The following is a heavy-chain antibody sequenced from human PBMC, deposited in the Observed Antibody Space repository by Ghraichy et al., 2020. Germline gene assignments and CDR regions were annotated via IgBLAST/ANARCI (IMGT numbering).Heavy chain of an antibody. CDR1: GFTFSSYS. CDR2: ISSSSSTI. Sequence: GGSLRLSCAASGFTFSSYSMNWVRQAPGKGLEWVSYISSSSSTIYYADSVKGRFTISRDNAKNSLYLQMNSLRDEDTAVYYCARENGEYCSGGSCYWGRWFAPWGQGTLVTVSS. J-gene: IGHJ5*02. CDR3: ARENGEYCSGGSCYWGRWFAP. V-gene: IGHV3-48*02. D-gene: IGHD2-15*01.